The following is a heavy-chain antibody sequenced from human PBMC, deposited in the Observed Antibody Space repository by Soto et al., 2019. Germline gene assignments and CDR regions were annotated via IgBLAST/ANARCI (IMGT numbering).Heavy chain of an antibody. CDR2: IDPDGSQK. V-gene: IGHV3-7*03. CDR3: ARDMGPSGAYGY. D-gene: IGHD1-26*01. Sequence: EVQLVDSGGDLVQPGGSLRLSCAASGFTFSTYWMSRVRQAPGKGLEWVANIDPDGSQKYYVDSVKGRFTISRDNAKNSLYLQMNSLRAEDTAVYYCARDMGPSGAYGYWGQGTLVTVSS. CDR1: GFTFSTYW. J-gene: IGHJ4*02.